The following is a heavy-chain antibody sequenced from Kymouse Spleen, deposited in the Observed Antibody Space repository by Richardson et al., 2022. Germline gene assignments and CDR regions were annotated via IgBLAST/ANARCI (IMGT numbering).Heavy chain of an antibody. V-gene: IGHV3-33*01. J-gene: IGHJ4*02. Sequence: QVQLVESGGGVVQPGRSLRLSCAASGFTFSSYGMHWVRQAPGKGLEWVAVIWYDGSNKYYADSVKGRFTISRDNSKNTLYLQMNSLRAEDTAVYYCATGITGTTGDYWGQGTLVTVSS. CDR3: ATGITGTTGDY. CDR1: GFTFSSYG. CDR2: IWYDGSNK. D-gene: IGHD1-7*01.